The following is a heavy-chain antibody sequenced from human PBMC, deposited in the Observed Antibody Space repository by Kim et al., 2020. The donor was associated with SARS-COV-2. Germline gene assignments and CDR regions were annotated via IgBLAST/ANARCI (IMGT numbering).Heavy chain of an antibody. Sequence: GGSLRLSCAASGFTFSSYAMHWVRQAPGKGLEWVAVISYDGSNKYYADSVKGRFTISRDNSKNTLYLQMNSLRAEDTAVYYCARTSMIGGYYFDYWGQGTLVTVSS. J-gene: IGHJ4*02. CDR3: ARTSMIGGYYFDY. V-gene: IGHV3-30*04. CDR2: ISYDGSNK. CDR1: GFTFSSYA. D-gene: IGHD3-22*01.